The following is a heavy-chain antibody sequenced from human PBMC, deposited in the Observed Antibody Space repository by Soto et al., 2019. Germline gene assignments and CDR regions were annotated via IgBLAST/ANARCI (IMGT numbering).Heavy chain of an antibody. Sequence: ASVKVSCKASGYTFTSYDINWVRQATGQGLEWMGWMNPNSGNTGYAQKFQGRVTMTRNTSISTAYMELSSLRSEDTAVYYCANIAAAGNPYYYMDVWGKGTTVTVSS. CDR3: ANIAAAGNPYYYMDV. CDR1: GYTFTSYD. CDR2: MNPNSGNT. V-gene: IGHV1-8*01. J-gene: IGHJ6*03. D-gene: IGHD6-13*01.